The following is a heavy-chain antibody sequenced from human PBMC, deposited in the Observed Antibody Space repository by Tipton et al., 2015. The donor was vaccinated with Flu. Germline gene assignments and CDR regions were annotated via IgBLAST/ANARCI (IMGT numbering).Heavy chain of an antibody. D-gene: IGHD6-13*01. J-gene: IGHJ4*02. CDR1: GYSFSNYW. Sequence: QLVQSGAEVKKPGESLKISCKGSGYSFSNYWIGWVRQMPGKGLEWMGIIYPGDSDTTYSPSFQGQVTISADKFISTAYLQWSSLKASDTAMYYCARLAADSSTWPEFWGQGTLVTVSS. CDR3: ARLAADSSTWPEF. CDR2: IYPGDSDT. V-gene: IGHV5-51*01.